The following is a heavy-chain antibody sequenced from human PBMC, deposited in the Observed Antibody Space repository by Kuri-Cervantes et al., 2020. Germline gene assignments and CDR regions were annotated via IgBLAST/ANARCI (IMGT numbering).Heavy chain of an antibody. J-gene: IGHJ4*02. CDR3: ARQGGYNNFDY. CDR1: GYSFTSYW. V-gene: IGHV5-51*01. Sequence: KVSCKGSGYSFTSYWIGWVRQMPGKGLEWVGIIYPGDCDTRYSRSLQGQVTISADKSISTAYLQWSSLKASDTAMYYCARQGGYNNFDYWGQGTLVTVSS. CDR2: IYPGDCDT. D-gene: IGHD5-24*01.